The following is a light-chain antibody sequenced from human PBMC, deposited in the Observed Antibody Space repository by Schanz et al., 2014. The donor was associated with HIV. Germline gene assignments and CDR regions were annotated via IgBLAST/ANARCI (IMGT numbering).Light chain of an antibody. CDR2: QDT. Sequence: SYELTQPPSVSVSPGQTATITCSGERLGDKFVSWYQQRPGQSPVLVIYQDTKRPSGVPDRFSGSKSGNTASLTVSGLQAEDEADYYCSSYTSSSTVVFGGGTKVTVL. CDR1: RLGDKF. V-gene: IGLV3-1*01. J-gene: IGLJ2*01. CDR3: SSYTSSSTVV.